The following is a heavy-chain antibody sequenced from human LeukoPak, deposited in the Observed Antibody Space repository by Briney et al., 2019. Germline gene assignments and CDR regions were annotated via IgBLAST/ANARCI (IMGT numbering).Heavy chain of an antibody. J-gene: IGHJ4*02. CDR3: ARAGPGIAAY. Sequence: GGSLRLSCAASGFTFSSYSMNWVRQAPGKGLEWVSSISSGATTIYYVDSVKGRFTISRDSAKNSLYLQMNSLRAEDTAVYYCARAGPGIAAYWGQGTLVTVSS. CDR1: GFTFSSYS. V-gene: IGHV3-48*04. CDR2: ISSGATTI. D-gene: IGHD6-13*01.